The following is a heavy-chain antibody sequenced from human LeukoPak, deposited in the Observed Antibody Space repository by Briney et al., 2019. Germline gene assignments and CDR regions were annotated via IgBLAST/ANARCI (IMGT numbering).Heavy chain of an antibody. J-gene: IGHJ4*02. CDR1: GFTFSSYG. CDR2: LRFDESNK. Sequence: GGSLRLSCAASGFTFSSYGMHWVRQAPGKGLEWVAFLRFDESNKYYADSVKGRFTISRDNAKNSLYLQMNSLRAEDTAVYYCASPGDSSGPFGYWGQGTLVTVSS. D-gene: IGHD3-22*01. V-gene: IGHV3-30*02. CDR3: ASPGDSSGPFGY.